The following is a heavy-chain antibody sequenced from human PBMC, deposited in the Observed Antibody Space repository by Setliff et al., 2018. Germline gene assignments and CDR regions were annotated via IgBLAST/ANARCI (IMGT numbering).Heavy chain of an antibody. V-gene: IGHV1-3*01. CDR1: GYTFTSYA. CDR3: ARDGVGVPAIDYGMDV. D-gene: IGHD2-2*01. Sequence: ASVKVSCKASGYTFTSYAMHWVRQAPGQRLEWMGWINAGNGNTKYTQKFQGRVTITRDTSASTAYMELSSLRSEDTAVYYCARDGVGVPAIDYGMDVWGQGTTVTV. CDR2: INAGNGNT. J-gene: IGHJ6*02.